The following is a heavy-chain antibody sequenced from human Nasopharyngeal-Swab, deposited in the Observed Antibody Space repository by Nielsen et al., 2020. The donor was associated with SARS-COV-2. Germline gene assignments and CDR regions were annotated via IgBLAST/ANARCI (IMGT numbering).Heavy chain of an antibody. CDR2: ISGSGGIT. CDR3: ARSWAVVTNFDY. Sequence: GESLKISCAASGFTFSSYAMSWVRQAPGKGLERVSGISGSGGITYYADSVKGRFTISRDNSKNTLYLQMNSLRAEDTAVYYCARSWAVVTNFDYWGQGTLVTVSS. D-gene: IGHD4-23*01. V-gene: IGHV3-23*01. CDR1: GFTFSSYA. J-gene: IGHJ4*02.